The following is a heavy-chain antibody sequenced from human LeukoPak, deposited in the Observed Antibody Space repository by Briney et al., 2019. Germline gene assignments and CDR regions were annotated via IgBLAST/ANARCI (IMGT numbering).Heavy chain of an antibody. V-gene: IGHV3-21*01. CDR2: ISSWSYI. CDR1: GFPFSSYS. CDR3: ARDNAYYDILTGYQPNNWFDP. J-gene: IGHJ5*02. Sequence: PGGSLRLSCAASGFPFSSYSMNWVRQAPGKAVECVSSISSWSYIYYAVSVKGRFTISRDNAKKSLYLQMNSLRAEDTAAYYCARDNAYYDILTGYQPNNWFDPWGQGTLVTVSS. D-gene: IGHD3-9*01.